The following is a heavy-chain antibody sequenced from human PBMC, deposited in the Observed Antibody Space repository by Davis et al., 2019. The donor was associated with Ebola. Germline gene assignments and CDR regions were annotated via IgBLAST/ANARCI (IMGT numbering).Heavy chain of an antibody. CDR3: ASQLIVLMVSWGWFDP. CDR1: GGSISSSSYY. V-gene: IGHV4-39*01. CDR2: IYYSGST. D-gene: IGHD2-8*01. Sequence: ESLKISCTVSGGSISSSSYYWGWIRQPPGKGLEWIGSIYYSGSTYYNPSLKSRVTISVDTSKNQFSLKLSSVTAADTAVYSCASQLIVLMVSWGWFDPWGQGTLVTVSS. J-gene: IGHJ5*02.